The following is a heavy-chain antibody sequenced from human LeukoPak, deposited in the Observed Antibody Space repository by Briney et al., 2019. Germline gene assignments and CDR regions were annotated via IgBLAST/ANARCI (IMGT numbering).Heavy chain of an antibody. Sequence: ASVKVSCKASGYTFTRYGITWVRQAPGQGLEWMGWIGTYDGDTNYAQRLQGRVTMTRDTSTSTAYMELRSLRSDDTGVYYCARDHGLRCIGGTCSSDYWGLGTLVAVSS. D-gene: IGHD2-15*01. J-gene: IGHJ4*02. CDR2: IGTYDGDT. CDR3: ARDHGLRCIGGTCSSDY. V-gene: IGHV1-18*01. CDR1: GYTFTRYG.